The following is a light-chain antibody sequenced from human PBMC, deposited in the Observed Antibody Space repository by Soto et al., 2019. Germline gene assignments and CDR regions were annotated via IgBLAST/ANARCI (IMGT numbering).Light chain of an antibody. CDR1: QGISNY. J-gene: IGKJ1*01. CDR2: AAS. CDR3: QNYDSAPSWT. V-gene: IGKV1-27*01. Sequence: DVQMNQSPSSLAASVGDRVTITCRASQGISNYLAWYQQKPGKVPKLLIYAASTLQSGVPSRFSGSGSGTDFTLTISSLQPEDVATYYCQNYDSAPSWTFGQGTKVDI.